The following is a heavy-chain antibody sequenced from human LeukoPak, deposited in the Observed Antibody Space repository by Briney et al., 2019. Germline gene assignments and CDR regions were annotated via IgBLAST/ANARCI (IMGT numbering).Heavy chain of an antibody. D-gene: IGHD3-22*01. CDR2: ISSSGSTI. J-gene: IGHJ4*02. CDR1: GFTFSSYE. CDR3: VRDRDYYDSSNYYLHSTFDY. V-gene: IGHV3-48*03. Sequence: GGSLRLSCAASGFTFSSYEMNWVRQAPGKGLEWVSYISSSGSTIYYADSVKGRFTISRDNAKKSLFLQMNSLRAEDTAVYYCVRDRDYYDSSNYYLHSTFDYWGQGTLVTVSS.